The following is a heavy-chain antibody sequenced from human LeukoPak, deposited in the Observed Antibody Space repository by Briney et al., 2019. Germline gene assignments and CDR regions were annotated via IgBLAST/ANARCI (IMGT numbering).Heavy chain of an antibody. CDR1: GYTFPSYD. Sequence: GASVKVSCKASGYTFPSYDINWVRQATGQGLEWMGWMNPNSGNTGYAQKFQGRVTITRNTSISTAYMELSSLRSEDTAVYYCARGLRSHIAAAGKRYYFDYWGQGTLVTVSS. D-gene: IGHD6-13*01. V-gene: IGHV1-8*03. CDR2: MNPNSGNT. J-gene: IGHJ4*02. CDR3: ARGLRSHIAAAGKRYYFDY.